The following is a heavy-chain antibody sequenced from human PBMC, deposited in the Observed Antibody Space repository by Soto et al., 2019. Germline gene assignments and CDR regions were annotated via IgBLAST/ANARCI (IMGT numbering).Heavy chain of an antibody. Sequence: VQLVESGGGVVQPGRSLRLSCAASGFTFSDYAMHWVRQAPGKGLEWVAVVSHDGRNTHYADSVKGRVTISRDSYKITISLEKTSVRAEDTAGYYCAKGGRQWLVTSDFNYWGQGALVTVSS. CDR2: VSHDGRNT. CDR3: AKGGRQWLVTSDFNY. J-gene: IGHJ4*02. V-gene: IGHV3-30*18. D-gene: IGHD6-19*01. CDR1: GFTFSDYA.